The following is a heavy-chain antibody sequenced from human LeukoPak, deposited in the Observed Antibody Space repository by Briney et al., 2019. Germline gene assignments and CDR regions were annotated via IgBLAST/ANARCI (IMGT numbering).Heavy chain of an antibody. D-gene: IGHD6-19*01. Sequence: GGSLRLSCAASGFTFSSYAMSWVRQAPGKGLEWVSTISGSGGSTYYADSVKGRFTISRDNSKNTLYLQMNSLRAEDTAVYYCAKGTLNAPYSSPQHYWGQGTLVTVSS. CDR2: ISGSGGST. CDR3: AKGTLNAPYSSPQHY. CDR1: GFTFSSYA. V-gene: IGHV3-23*01. J-gene: IGHJ4*02.